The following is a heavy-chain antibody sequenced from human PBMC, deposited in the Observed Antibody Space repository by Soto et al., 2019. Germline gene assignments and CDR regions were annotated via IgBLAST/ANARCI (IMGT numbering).Heavy chain of an antibody. Sequence: SETLSLTCTVSGGSISSGDYYWSWIRQPPGKGLEWIGYIYYSGSTYYNPSLKSRVTISVDTSKNQFSLKLSSVTAADTAVYYCARPGNYGSGSYLYYLDYWGQGTLVTVS. CDR2: IYYSGST. D-gene: IGHD3-10*01. J-gene: IGHJ4*02. CDR3: ARPGNYGSGSYLYYLDY. V-gene: IGHV4-30-4*01. CDR1: GGSISSGDYY.